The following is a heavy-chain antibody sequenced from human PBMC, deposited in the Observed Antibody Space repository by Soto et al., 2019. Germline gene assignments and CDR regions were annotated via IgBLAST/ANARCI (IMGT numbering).Heavy chain of an antibody. V-gene: IGHV4-38-2*02. CDR3: ARDGDFEYVWGSYRPPPFDF. CDR2: SDHSGST. D-gene: IGHD3-16*02. J-gene: IGHJ4*01. CDR1: GYSISSGHF. Sequence: ETLSLTCTVSGYSISSGHFWGWIRQPPGKGLEWIGSSDHSGSTYVNPSLKSRVTISVDTSKNQFSLRLSSVTAADTAVYYCARDGDFEYVWGSYRPPPFDFWGHGVLVTVSS.